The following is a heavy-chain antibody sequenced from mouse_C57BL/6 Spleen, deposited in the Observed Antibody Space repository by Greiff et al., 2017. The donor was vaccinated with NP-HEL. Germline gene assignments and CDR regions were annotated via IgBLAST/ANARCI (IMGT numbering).Heavy chain of an antibody. CDR3: AIGTTVVAWYFDV. D-gene: IGHD1-1*01. V-gene: IGHV5-4*01. CDR2: ISDGGSYT. J-gene: IGHJ1*03. Sequence: EVQVVESGGGLVKPGGSLKLSCAASGFTFSSYAMSWVRQTPEKRLEWVATISDGGSYTYYPDNVKGRFTISRDNAKNNLYLQMSHLKSEDTAMYYCAIGTTVVAWYFDVWGTGTTVTVAS. CDR1: GFTFSSYA.